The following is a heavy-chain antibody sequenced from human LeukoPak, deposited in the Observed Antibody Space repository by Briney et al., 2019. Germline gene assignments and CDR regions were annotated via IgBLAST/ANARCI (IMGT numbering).Heavy chain of an antibody. CDR1: GFTFSDYY. D-gene: IGHD6-19*01. Sequence: GGSLRLSCAASGFTFSDYYMSWIRQAPGKGLEWVSYISSSGSTIYYADSVKDRFTISRDNSKNTLYLQMNSLRAEDTAVYFCARGFLGGTDQYFDSWGQGTLVTVSS. J-gene: IGHJ4*02. V-gene: IGHV3-11*01. CDR2: ISSSGSTI. CDR3: ARGFLGGTDQYFDS.